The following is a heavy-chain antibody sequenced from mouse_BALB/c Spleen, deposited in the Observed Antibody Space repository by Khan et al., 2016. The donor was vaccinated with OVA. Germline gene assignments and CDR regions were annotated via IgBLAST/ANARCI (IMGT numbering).Heavy chain of an antibody. J-gene: IGHJ2*03. V-gene: IGHV5-9-1*01. Sequence: EVELVESGGGVVKPGGSLKLSCAASGFTFSNYAMSWVRQTPEKRLEWVATISSGGSYTYYTDSVKGRFTISRDNARNTRYVQMSSLRSEDTAIYYCARTAWGYFDYWGQGTSLTVSS. D-gene: IGHD1-2*01. CDR3: ARTAWGYFDY. CDR1: GFTFSNYA. CDR2: ISSGGSYT.